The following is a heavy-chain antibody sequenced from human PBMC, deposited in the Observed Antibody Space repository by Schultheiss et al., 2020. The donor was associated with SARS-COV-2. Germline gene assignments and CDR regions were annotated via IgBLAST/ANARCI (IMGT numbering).Heavy chain of an antibody. V-gene: IGHV3-23*01. Sequence: GGSLRLSFAASGFTFDDYGMSWVRQAPGKGLEWVSAISGSGGSTYYADSVKGRFTISRDNSKNTLYLQMNSLRAEDTAVYYCAREGAGTEGFDYWGQGTLVTVSS. CDR2: ISGSGGST. CDR3: AREGAGTEGFDY. D-gene: IGHD6-13*01. J-gene: IGHJ4*02. CDR1: GFTFDDYG.